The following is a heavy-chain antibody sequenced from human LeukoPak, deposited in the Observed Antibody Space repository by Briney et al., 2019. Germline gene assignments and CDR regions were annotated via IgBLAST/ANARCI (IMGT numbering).Heavy chain of an antibody. CDR3: ARVETGPYVGYCSSTSCYGGPFDY. J-gene: IGHJ4*02. D-gene: IGHD2-2*01. CDR1: GVSFSGYY. V-gene: IGHV4-34*01. Sequence: SETLSLTCAVYGVSFSGYYWSWIRQPPGKGLEWIGEINHSGSTNYNPSLKSRVTISVDTSKNQFSLKLSSVTAADTAVYYCARVETGPYVGYCSSTSCYGGPFDYWGQGTLVTVSS. CDR2: INHSGST.